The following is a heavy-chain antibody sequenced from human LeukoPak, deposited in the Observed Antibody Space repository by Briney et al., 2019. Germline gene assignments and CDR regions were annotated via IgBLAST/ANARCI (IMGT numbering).Heavy chain of an antibody. V-gene: IGHV1-69*01. CDR2: IIPIFGTA. CDR3: ARGVVIDAFDI. D-gene: IGHD2-21*01. CDR1: GGTFISYA. J-gene: IGHJ3*02. Sequence: SVEVSFKASGGTFISYAISWVRQAPGQGLEWMGGIIPIFGTANYAQKFQGRVTITADESTSTAYMELSSLRSEDTAVYYCARGVVIDAFDIWGQGTMVTVSS.